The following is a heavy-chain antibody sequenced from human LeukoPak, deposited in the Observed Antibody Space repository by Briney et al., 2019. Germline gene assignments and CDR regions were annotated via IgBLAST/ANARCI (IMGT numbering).Heavy chain of an antibody. D-gene: IGHD3-10*01. V-gene: IGHV1-18*01. CDR2: ISAYNGNT. J-gene: IGHJ4*02. CDR1: GHTFTSYA. CDR3: ARPRSSYYYGSGSYYNY. Sequence: ASVKVSCKASGHTFTSYAISWVRQAPGQGLEWMGWISAYNGNTNYAQKLQGRVTMTTDTSTSTAYMELRSLRSDDTAVYYCARPRSSYYYGSGSYYNYWGQGTLVTVSS.